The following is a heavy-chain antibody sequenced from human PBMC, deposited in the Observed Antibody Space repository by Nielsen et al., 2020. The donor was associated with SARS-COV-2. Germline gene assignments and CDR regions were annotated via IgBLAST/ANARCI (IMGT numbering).Heavy chain of an antibody. Sequence: GGSLRLSCAASGFTFDDYAMHWVRQAPGKGLEWVSGISWNSGSIGYVDSVKGRFTISRDNAKNSLYLQMNSLRAEDTAVYYCARDVYLTYYDFWSGYYFDYWGQGTLVTVSS. CDR2: ISWNSGSI. CDR3: ARDVYLTYYDFWSGYYFDY. V-gene: IGHV3-9*01. D-gene: IGHD3-3*01. J-gene: IGHJ4*02. CDR1: GFTFDDYA.